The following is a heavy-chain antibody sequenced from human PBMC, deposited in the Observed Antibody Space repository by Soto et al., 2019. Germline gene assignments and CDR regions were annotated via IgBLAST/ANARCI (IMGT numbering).Heavy chain of an antibody. V-gene: IGHV1-3*01. CDR1: GYTFTSYA. CDR2: INAGNGNT. J-gene: IGHJ4*02. Sequence: QVQLVQSGAEVKKPGASVKVSCKASGYTFTSYAMHWVRQAPGQRLEWMGWINAGNGNTKYSQKFQGRVTITRDTSASTAYMELSSLRSEDTAVYYCARESARVAFDVWGSYRHLEYWGQGTLVTVSS. CDR3: ARESARVAFDVWGSYRHLEY. D-gene: IGHD3-16*02.